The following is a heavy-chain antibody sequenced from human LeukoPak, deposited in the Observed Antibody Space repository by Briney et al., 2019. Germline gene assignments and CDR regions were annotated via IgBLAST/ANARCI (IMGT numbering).Heavy chain of an antibody. V-gene: IGHV3-23*01. J-gene: IGHJ3*02. CDR1: GFTFSSYA. D-gene: IGHD6-19*01. Sequence: GGSLRLSCAASGFTFSSYAMSWVRQAPGKGLEWVSAISGSGGSTYYADSVKGRFTISRDNSKNTPYLQMNSLRAEDTAVYYCAKDRVVLAVAGYDAFDIWGQGTMVTVSS. CDR2: ISGSGGST. CDR3: AKDRVVLAVAGYDAFDI.